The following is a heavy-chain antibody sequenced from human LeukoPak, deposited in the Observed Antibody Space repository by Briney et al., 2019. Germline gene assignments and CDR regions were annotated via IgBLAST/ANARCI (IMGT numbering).Heavy chain of an antibody. V-gene: IGHV4-38-2*01. Sequence: SETLSLTCGASDFSISSAYYWGWIRQPPGKGLEWIGSFYHGGDTYYNPSLKSRVTISVDTPKSQFSLRLRSVTAAATAVNYCAGGIVGVHAYWGQGIMVTVSS. J-gene: IGHJ4*02. CDR1: DFSISSAYY. D-gene: IGHD1-26*01. CDR2: FYHGGDT. CDR3: AGGIVGVHAY.